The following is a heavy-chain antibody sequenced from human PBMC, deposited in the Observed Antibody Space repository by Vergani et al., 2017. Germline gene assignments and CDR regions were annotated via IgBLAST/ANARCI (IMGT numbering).Heavy chain of an antibody. J-gene: IGHJ3*02. CDR2: IYYSGST. V-gene: IGHV4-31*11. Sequence: QVQLQQWGAGLLKPSETLSLTCAVYGGSISSGGYYWSWIRQHPGKGLEWIGYIYYSGSTYYNPSLKSRVTISVDTSKNQFSLKLSSVTAADTAVYYCARGGRGRGQSAFDIWGQGTMVTVSS. D-gene: IGHD1-26*01. CDR1: GGSISSGGYY. CDR3: ARGGRGRGQSAFDI.